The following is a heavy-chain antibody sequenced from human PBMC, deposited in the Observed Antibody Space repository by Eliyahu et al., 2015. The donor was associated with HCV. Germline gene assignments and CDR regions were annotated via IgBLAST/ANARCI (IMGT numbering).Heavy chain of an antibody. Sequence: EVQLVESGGGLVKPGGSLRLSCAASGFTFSNAWMSWVRQAPGKGLGWVGRIKSKTDGGTTDYAAPVKGRFTISRDDSKNTLYLQMNSLKTEDTAVYYCTTDSLPYYDFWSGNHWGQGTLVTVSS. CDR3: TTDSLPYYDFWSGNH. V-gene: IGHV3-15*01. CDR1: GFTFSNAW. J-gene: IGHJ4*02. D-gene: IGHD3-3*01. CDR2: IKSKTDGGTT.